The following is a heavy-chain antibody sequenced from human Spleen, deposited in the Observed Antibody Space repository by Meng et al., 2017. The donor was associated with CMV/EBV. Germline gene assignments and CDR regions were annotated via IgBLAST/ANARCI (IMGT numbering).Heavy chain of an antibody. CDR3: ARVTEYGGNCFDS. V-gene: IGHV4-4*02. J-gene: IGHJ4*02. Sequence: VSGTSISTSNWWSWVRQPPGKGLEWIGEVYHSGYNNYNPSLKSRVTMSVDRSKNQFSLKLSSVTAADTAIYYCARVTEYGGNCFDSWGQGTLVTVSS. CDR1: GTSISTSNW. D-gene: IGHD4/OR15-4a*01. CDR2: VYHSGYN.